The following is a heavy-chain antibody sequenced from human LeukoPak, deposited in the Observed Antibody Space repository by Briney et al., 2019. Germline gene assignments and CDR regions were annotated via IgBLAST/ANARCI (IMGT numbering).Heavy chain of an antibody. J-gene: IGHJ4*02. CDR3: APYGSGSRDY. D-gene: IGHD3-10*01. CDR2: VIPIFGTA. Sequence: SVKVSCKASGGTFSSYAISWVRQAPGQGLEWTGGVIPIFGTANYAQKFQGRVTITANESTSPAYMELSSLRSEDTAVYYCAPYGSGSRDYWGQGXLVTVS. V-gene: IGHV1-69*01. CDR1: GGTFSSYA.